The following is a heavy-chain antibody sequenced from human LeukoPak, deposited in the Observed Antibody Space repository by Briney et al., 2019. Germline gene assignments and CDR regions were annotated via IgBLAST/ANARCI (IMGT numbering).Heavy chain of an antibody. Sequence: PGGSLRLSCAASGFTFSSYAMSWVRQAPGKGLEWVSAISGSGGRTYYADSVKGRFTISRDNSKNTLYLQMNGLRAEDTAVYYCAKDRCSGGGCYTYFDYWGQGTLVTVSS. CDR3: AKDRCSGGGCYTYFDY. CDR2: ISGSGGRT. V-gene: IGHV3-23*01. J-gene: IGHJ4*02. CDR1: GFTFSSYA. D-gene: IGHD2-15*01.